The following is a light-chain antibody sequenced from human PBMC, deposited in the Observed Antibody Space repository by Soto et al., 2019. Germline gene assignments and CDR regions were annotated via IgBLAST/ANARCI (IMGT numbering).Light chain of an antibody. CDR1: ISNIGNNA. J-gene: IGLJ3*02. V-gene: IGLV1-44*01. Sequence: QSVLTQPPSASGTPGQRVTISCSGSISNIGNNAVNWYRQLPGTAPKLLIYGNNQRPSGVPDRFSGSKSGTSASLAISGLQSEDEADYYCAAWDDSLNGSGVFGGGTKVTVL. CDR2: GNN. CDR3: AAWDDSLNGSGV.